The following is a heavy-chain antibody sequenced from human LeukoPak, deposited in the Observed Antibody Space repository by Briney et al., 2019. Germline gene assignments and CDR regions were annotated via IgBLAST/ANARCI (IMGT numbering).Heavy chain of an antibody. V-gene: IGHV4-4*07. J-gene: IGHJ6*02. D-gene: IGHD2-15*01. CDR2: IYTSGST. CDR1: GGSISSYY. Sequence: SETLSLTCTVSGGSISSYYWSWIRQPAGKGLEWIGRIYTSGSTNYNPSLKRRVTMSADTSKNQFSLKLSSVTAADTAVYYCARVPVPGGNPEYYYGMDVWGQGTTVTVSS. CDR3: ARVPVPGGNPEYYYGMDV.